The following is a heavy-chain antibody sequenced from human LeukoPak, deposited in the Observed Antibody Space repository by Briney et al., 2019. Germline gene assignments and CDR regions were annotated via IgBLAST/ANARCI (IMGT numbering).Heavy chain of an antibody. J-gene: IGHJ4*02. CDR3: AKDINSRGYFGYFDY. CDR1: GFTFDDYA. D-gene: IGHD3-22*01. CDR2: ISWNSGSI. V-gene: IGHV3-9*01. Sequence: GRSLRLSCAASGFTFDDYAMHWVRQAPGKGLEGVSGISWNSGSIGYADSVKVRFTISRDNAKNSLYLQMNSLRAEDTAVYYCAKDINSRGYFGYFDYWGQGTLVTVSS.